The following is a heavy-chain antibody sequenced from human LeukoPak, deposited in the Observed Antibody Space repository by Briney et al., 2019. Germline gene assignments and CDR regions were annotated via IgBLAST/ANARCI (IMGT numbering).Heavy chain of an antibody. D-gene: IGHD6-6*01. J-gene: IGHJ4*02. V-gene: IGHV3-53*01. Sequence: GGSLRLSCAASGFTVSSNYMSWVRQAPGKGLEWVSVIYSGGSTYYADSVKSRFTISRDNSKNTLYLQMNSLRAEDTAVYYCAKGFSSIAARPSDYWGQGTLVTVSS. CDR3: AKGFSSIAARPSDY. CDR1: GFTVSSNY. CDR2: IYSGGST.